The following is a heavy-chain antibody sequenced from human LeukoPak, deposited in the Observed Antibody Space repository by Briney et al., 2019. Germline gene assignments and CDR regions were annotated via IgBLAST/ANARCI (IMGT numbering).Heavy chain of an antibody. J-gene: IGHJ5*02. CDR3: ARGRYIYDSSGYHWFDP. V-gene: IGHV4-4*07. CDR2: IHTSGST. D-gene: IGHD3-22*01. Sequence: SETLSLTCTVSGGSISSYYWSWIRQSAGKGLEWIGRIHTSGSTNYNTSLKSRVTMSVDTSKNQFSLKLSSMTAADTAVYYCARGRYIYDSSGYHWFDPWGQGTLVTVSS. CDR1: GGSISSYY.